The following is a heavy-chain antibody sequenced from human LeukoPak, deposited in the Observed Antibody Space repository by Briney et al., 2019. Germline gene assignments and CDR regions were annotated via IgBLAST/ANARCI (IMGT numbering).Heavy chain of an antibody. D-gene: IGHD3-22*01. CDR1: GGTCSSYA. CDR2: IIPILGIA. CDR3: ARAHISGDYDSSGYPFDY. Sequence: SVKVSCKASGGTCSSYAISWVRQAPGHGLEWMGRIIPILGIANYAQKFQGRVTITADKSTSTAYMELSSLRSEDTAVYYCARAHISGDYDSSGYPFDYWGQGTLVTVSS. J-gene: IGHJ4*02. V-gene: IGHV1-69*04.